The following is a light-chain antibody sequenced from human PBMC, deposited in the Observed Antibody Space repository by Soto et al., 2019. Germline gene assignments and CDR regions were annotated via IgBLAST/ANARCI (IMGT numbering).Light chain of an antibody. J-gene: IGKJ1*01. Sequence: EIVLTQSPGTLSLSPGERATLSCRASQSVSSAYLAWYQHKPGQPPTLLIYAASSRVTGIPDRFSGSGSGTXXXXXXXXXXXEDFAVXYCXQYGSSSTWTFGQGTKVEIK. CDR1: QSVSSAY. CDR3: XQYGSSSTWT. V-gene: IGKV3-20*01. CDR2: AAS.